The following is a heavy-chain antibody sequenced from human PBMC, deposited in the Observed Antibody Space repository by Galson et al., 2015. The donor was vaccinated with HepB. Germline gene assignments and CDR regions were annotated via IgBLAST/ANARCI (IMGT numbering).Heavy chain of an antibody. CDR2: IWYDGSSK. J-gene: IGHJ4*02. Sequence: SLRLSCAASGFTFSDSAMHWVRQAPGKGLEWVAVIWYDGSSKYYADSVEGRFTVSRDDSKNTLYLQMNSRGAGDTAVYYCTRSAPYCRRSSCYFFEYWGQGTLVTVSS. D-gene: IGHD2-2*01. CDR1: GFTFSDSA. CDR3: TRSAPYCRRSSCYFFEY. V-gene: IGHV3-33*01.